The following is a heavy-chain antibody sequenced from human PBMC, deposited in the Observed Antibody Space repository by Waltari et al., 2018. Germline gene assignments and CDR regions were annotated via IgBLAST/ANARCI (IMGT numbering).Heavy chain of an antibody. J-gene: IGHJ4*02. Sequence: QVQLQESGPGLVKPSETLSLTCTVSGGSISSYYWSWIRPPPGKGLEWIGYIYYSGSTNNNPSRKSRVTISVDTSKNQFSLKLSSVTAADTAVYYCARGSLGELSTLDYWGQGTLVTVSS. V-gene: IGHV4-59*01. CDR2: IYYSGST. D-gene: IGHD3-16*02. CDR1: GGSISSYY. CDR3: ARGSLGELSTLDY.